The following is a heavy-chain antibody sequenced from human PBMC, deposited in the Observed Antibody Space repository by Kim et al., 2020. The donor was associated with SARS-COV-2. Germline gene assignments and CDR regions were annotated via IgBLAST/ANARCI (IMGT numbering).Heavy chain of an antibody. Sequence: ASVKVSCKASGYTLTSYHMHWVRQAPGQGPEWVGVMNPTGGSISDAQKFQGRVTMTRDTSTSTVYMELNSLRSEDTAVYYCGRGQTRDQMGTLGDMDVWGQGTTVTVSS. D-gene: IGHD1-1*01. J-gene: IGHJ6*02. V-gene: IGHV1-46*01. CDR3: GRGQTRDQMGTLGDMDV. CDR1: GYTLTSYH. CDR2: MNPTGGSI.